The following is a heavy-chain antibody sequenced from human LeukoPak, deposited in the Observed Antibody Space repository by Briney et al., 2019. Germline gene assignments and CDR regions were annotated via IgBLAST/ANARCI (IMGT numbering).Heavy chain of an antibody. CDR2: INHSGST. CDR3: ASLGNDILTGYHPPDY. Sequence: SETLSLTCAVYGGSFSGYYWSWIRQPPGKGLEWIGEINHSGSTNYNPSLKSRVTILVETSKTQFSLKLSSVTAADTAVYYCASLGNDILTGYHPPDYWGQGTLVTVSS. J-gene: IGHJ4*02. CDR1: GGSFSGYY. V-gene: IGHV4-34*01. D-gene: IGHD3-9*01.